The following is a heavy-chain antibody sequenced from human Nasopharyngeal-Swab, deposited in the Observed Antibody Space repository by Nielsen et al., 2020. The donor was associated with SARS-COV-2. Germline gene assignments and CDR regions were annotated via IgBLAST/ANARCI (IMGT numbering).Heavy chain of an antibody. J-gene: IGHJ4*02. CDR3: ARESGDSSISYYFDY. CDR1: GGSISSGDYY. V-gene: IGHV4-30-4*01. D-gene: IGHD4-17*01. Sequence: SATLSLTCTVSGGSISSGDYYWSWIRQPPGKGLEWIGYIYYSGSTYYNPSLKSRVTISVDTSKNQFSLKLSSVTAADTAVYYCARESGDSSISYYFDYWGQGTLVTVSS. CDR2: IYYSGST.